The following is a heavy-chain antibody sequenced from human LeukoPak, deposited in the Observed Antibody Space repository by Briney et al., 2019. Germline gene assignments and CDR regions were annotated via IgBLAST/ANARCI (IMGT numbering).Heavy chain of an antibody. CDR2: ISSSSTTI. D-gene: IGHD2-15*01. V-gene: IGHV3-48*02. Sequence: GGSLRLSFLVSGFTFNSYSMNWVRQAPGKGLEWISYISSSSTTIYYADSVKGRFTISRDNAKNSLYLQMNSLRDEDTAVYYCARDLYFWGQGTLVTVAS. CDR3: ARDLYF. CDR1: GFTFNSYS. J-gene: IGHJ4*02.